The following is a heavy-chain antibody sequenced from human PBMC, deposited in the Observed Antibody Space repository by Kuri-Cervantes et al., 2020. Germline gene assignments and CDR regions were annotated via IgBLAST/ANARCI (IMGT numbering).Heavy chain of an antibody. Sequence: GGSLRLSCAASGFTFSSYEMNWVRQAPGKGLEWVSYIGSSGSTIYYADSVKGRFTISRDNSKNTLYLQMNSLRAEDTAVYYCATSSRAEYYFDYWGQGTLVTVSS. J-gene: IGHJ4*02. CDR2: IGSSGSTI. CDR1: GFTFSSYE. CDR3: ATSSRAEYYFDY. V-gene: IGHV3-48*03.